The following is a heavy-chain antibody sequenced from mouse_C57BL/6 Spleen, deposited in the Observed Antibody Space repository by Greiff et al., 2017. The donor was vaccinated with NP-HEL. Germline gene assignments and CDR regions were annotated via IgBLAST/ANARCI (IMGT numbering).Heavy chain of an antibody. Sequence: VQLQQSGPELVKPGASVKISCKASGYAFSSSWMNWVKQRPGKGLEWIGRIYPGDGDTNYNGKFKGKATLTADKSSSTAYMQLSSLTSEDSAVYFGARGAVYSNYFDYWGQGTTLTVSS. V-gene: IGHV1-82*01. CDR3: ARGAVYSNYFDY. CDR1: GYAFSSSW. J-gene: IGHJ2*01. CDR2: IYPGDGDT. D-gene: IGHD2-5*01.